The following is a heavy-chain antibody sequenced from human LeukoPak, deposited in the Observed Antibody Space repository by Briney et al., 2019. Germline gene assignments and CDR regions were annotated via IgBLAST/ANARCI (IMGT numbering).Heavy chain of an antibody. J-gene: IGHJ4*02. V-gene: IGHV1-18*04. CDR2: ISAYNGNT. Sequence: ASVKVSCKASGYTFTTYGISWVRQAPGQGLEWMGWISAYNGNTNYVQKLQGRVTMTTDTSTSTAYMELRNLRSDDTAVYYCAKDYRFSDPRSGLASDHWGQGTLVTVSS. CDR3: AKDYRFSDPRSGLASDH. D-gene: IGHD3-16*02. CDR1: GYTFTTYG.